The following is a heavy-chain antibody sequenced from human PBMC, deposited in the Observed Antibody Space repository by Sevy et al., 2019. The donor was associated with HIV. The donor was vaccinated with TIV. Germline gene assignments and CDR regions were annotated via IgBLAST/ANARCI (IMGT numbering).Heavy chain of an antibody. D-gene: IGHD4-17*01. CDR1: GFMFSSYS. V-gene: IGHV3-30-3*01. Sequence: GGSLRLSCAASGFMFSSYSVHWVRQAPGKGLEWVAVISYAGSNKYYADSVKGRFTISRDNSRNTRYLQMNSLRAEDTAVYYCARDVAFTTEYSYGMDVWGQGTTVTVSS. CDR3: ARDVAFTTEYSYGMDV. J-gene: IGHJ6*02. CDR2: ISYAGSNK.